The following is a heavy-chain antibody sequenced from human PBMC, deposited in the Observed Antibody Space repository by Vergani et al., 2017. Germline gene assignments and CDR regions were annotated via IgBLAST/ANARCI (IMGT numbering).Heavy chain of an antibody. Sequence: QLQLQESGPGLVKPSETLSLTCTVSGGPISSSSYYWGWIRQPPGKGLEWIGSIYYSGSTYYNPSLKSRVTISVDTSKNQFSLKLSSVTAADTAVYYCARLRYDILTTDWGQGTLVTVSS. CDR2: IYYSGST. CDR1: GGPISSSSYY. J-gene: IGHJ4*02. V-gene: IGHV4-39*01. D-gene: IGHD3-9*01. CDR3: ARLRYDILTTD.